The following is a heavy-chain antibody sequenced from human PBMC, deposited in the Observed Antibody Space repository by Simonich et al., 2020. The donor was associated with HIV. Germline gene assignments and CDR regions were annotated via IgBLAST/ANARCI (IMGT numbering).Heavy chain of an antibody. D-gene: IGHD6-13*01. Sequence: QVQLQQWGAGLLKPSETLSLTCAVYGGSFSGYYWSWIRQPPGKGLGWIGKINHSGSTNYSPSLKGRVTMSVDTSKSQCSRQLSSGTAADTAVYYCARETPSSGGYSKDYFDYWGQGTLVTVSS. CDR3: ARETPSSGGYSKDYFDY. CDR1: GGSFSGYY. V-gene: IGHV4-34*02. CDR2: INHSGST. J-gene: IGHJ4*02.